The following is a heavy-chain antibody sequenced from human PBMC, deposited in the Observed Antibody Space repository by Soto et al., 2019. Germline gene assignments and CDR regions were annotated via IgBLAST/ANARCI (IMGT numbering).Heavy chain of an antibody. J-gene: IGHJ4*02. D-gene: IGHD6-19*01. CDR3: ARDSVAGAFDY. CDR1: GFTFSSYW. CDR2: IKQDGSEK. Sequence: EVQLVESGGGLVQPGGSLRLSCAASGFTFSSYWMSWVRQAPGKGLEWVANIKQDGSEKYYVDSVKGRFTISRDNAKTSLYLQMNSLRAEDTAVYYCARDSVAGAFDYWGQGTLVTVSS. V-gene: IGHV3-7*04.